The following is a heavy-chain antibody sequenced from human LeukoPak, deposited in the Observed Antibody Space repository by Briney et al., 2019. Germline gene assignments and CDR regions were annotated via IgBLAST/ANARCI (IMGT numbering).Heavy chain of an antibody. J-gene: IGHJ4*02. V-gene: IGHV3-30*14. CDR2: ISYDGSNK. CDR1: GFTFSSYA. D-gene: IGHD1-20*01. CDR3: ARDANWKYYFDY. Sequence: PGRSLRLSCAASGFTFSSYAMHWVRQAPGKGLEWVAVISYDGSNKYYADSVKGRFTISRDNSKNTLYLQMGSLRAEDMAVYYCARDANWKYYFDYWGQGTLVTVSS.